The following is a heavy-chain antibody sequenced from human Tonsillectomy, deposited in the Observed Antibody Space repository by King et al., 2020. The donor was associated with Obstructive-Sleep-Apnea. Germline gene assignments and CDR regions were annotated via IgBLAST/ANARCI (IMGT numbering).Heavy chain of an antibody. Sequence: QLQESGPGLVEPSETLSLTCTVSGASVNSFYWSWIRQPAGEGLEWIGRIYTSGNTAYNPSLKSRVTMSVDTSKNQFSLKLTSVTAADTAVYYCARVGETIYYYYGMDVWGQGTTVTVSS. V-gene: IGHV4-4*07. CDR3: ARVGETIYYYYGMDV. CDR2: IYTSGNT. J-gene: IGHJ6*02. D-gene: IGHD1-7*01. CDR1: GASVNSFY.